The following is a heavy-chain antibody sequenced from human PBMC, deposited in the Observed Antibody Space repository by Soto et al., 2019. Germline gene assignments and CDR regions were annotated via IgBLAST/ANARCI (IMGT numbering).Heavy chain of an antibody. Sequence: SQTLSLTCAISGDSVSSNSAAWNWIRQSPSRGLEWLGRTYYRSKWYNDYAVSVKSRITINPDTSKNQFSLQLNSVTPEDTAVYYCARASYSSGWYGGYYFDYWGQGTLVTSPQ. CDR3: ARASYSSGWYGGYYFDY. CDR1: GDSVSSNSAA. V-gene: IGHV6-1*01. J-gene: IGHJ4*02. CDR2: TYYRSKWYN. D-gene: IGHD6-19*01.